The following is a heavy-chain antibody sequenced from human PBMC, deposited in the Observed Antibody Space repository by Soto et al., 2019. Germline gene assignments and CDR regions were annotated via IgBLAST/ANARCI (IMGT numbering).Heavy chain of an antibody. D-gene: IGHD5-12*01. V-gene: IGHV3-23*01. Sequence: GGSLRLSCAASGFTFSSYAMSWVRQAPGKGLEWVSAISGSGGSTYYADSVKGRFTISRDNSKNTLYLQMNSLRAEDTAVYYCAKDGNSGYDYPDYFDYWGQGTLVTVSS. CDR3: AKDGNSGYDYPDYFDY. J-gene: IGHJ4*02. CDR2: ISGSGGST. CDR1: GFTFSSYA.